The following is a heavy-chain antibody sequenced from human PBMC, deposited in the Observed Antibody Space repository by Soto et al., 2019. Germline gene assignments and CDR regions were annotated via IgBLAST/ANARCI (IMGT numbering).Heavy chain of an antibody. V-gene: IGHV3-23*01. CDR2: ISGSGGST. CDR3: ARRAIVATIIGLSYFDY. Sequence: GGSLRLSCAASGFTFSSYAMSWVRQAPGKGLEWVSAISGSGGSTYYADSVKGRFTISRDNSKNTLYLQMNSLRAEDRAVYYCARRAIVATIIGLSYFDYWGQGTLVTVSS. D-gene: IGHD5-12*01. J-gene: IGHJ4*02. CDR1: GFTFSSYA.